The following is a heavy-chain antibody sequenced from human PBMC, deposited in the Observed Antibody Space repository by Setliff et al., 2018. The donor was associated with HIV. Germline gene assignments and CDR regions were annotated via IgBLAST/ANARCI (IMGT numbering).Heavy chain of an antibody. CDR3: ARGQYGDELFDY. CDR2: INPNSGGT. D-gene: IGHD4-17*01. CDR1: GYSFTGYY. J-gene: IGHJ4*02. Sequence: ASVKVSCKASGYSFTGYYMHWVRQAPGQGLEWMGWINPNSGGTQYAQNLQGRVTMTTDKSTSTAYMELRSLRSDDTAVYYCARGQYGDELFDYWGQGTLVTVSS. V-gene: IGHV1-2*02.